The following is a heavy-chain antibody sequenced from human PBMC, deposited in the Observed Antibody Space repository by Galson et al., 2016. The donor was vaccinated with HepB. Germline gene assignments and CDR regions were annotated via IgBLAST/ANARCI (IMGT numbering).Heavy chain of an antibody. CDR2: IGPDDNA. CDR1: GFSFSSYD. Sequence: SLRLSCAASGFSFSSYDMHWVRQIPGKGLEWVSGIGPDDNAFYPGSVKGRFTTSRENAKNSLYFQMNDLSAGDTAVYYCARSPNNYYGMDVWGQGTTVIVSS. CDR3: ARSPNNYYGMDV. V-gene: IGHV3-13*01. J-gene: IGHJ6*02. D-gene: IGHD1/OR15-1a*01.